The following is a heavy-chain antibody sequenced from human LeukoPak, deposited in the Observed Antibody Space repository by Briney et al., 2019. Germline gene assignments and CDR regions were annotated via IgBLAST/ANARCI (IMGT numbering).Heavy chain of an antibody. V-gene: IGHV3-23*01. D-gene: IGHD1-14*01. CDR3: ARAFRTTDIKARPLDV. Sequence: PGGSLRLSCAASGFTFSSYAMSWVRQAPGKGLEWVSAISGSGGSTYYADSVKGRFTISRDNSTSTLFLQMNSLKTEDTAVYYCARAFRTTDIKARPLDVWGRGTTVTVSS. CDR2: ISGSGGST. CDR1: GFTFSSYA. J-gene: IGHJ6*04.